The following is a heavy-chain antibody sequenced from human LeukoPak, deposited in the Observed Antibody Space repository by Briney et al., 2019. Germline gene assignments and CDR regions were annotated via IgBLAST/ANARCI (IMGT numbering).Heavy chain of an antibody. CDR3: ARDPTLYRYFDY. CDR2: ISSSGGTI. J-gene: IGHJ4*02. V-gene: IGHV3-48*03. D-gene: IGHD2-2*02. CDR1: GFTFSSYE. Sequence: GGSLRLSCAAPGFTFSSYEMNWVRQAPGKGLEWISYISSSGGTIHYADSVKGRFIISRDNAKNSLYLQMTSLRVEDTAVYYCARDPTLYRYFDYWGQGTLVTVSS.